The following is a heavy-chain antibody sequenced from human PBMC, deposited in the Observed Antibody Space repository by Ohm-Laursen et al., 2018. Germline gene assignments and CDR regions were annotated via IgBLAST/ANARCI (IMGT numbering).Heavy chain of an antibody. CDR1: GFTLDDHA. CDR3: AKDHSPYSSSLRSAFDI. CDR2: ISWNSGSI. Sequence: SLRLSRSPSGFTLDDHALYWVRQAPGKGMEWVSGISWNSGSIGYADSVKGRFTISRDNAKNYLYLQMNSLRAEDTALYYCAKDHSPYSSSLRSAFDIWGQGTMVTVSS. J-gene: IGHJ3*02. D-gene: IGHD6-13*01. V-gene: IGHV3-9*01.